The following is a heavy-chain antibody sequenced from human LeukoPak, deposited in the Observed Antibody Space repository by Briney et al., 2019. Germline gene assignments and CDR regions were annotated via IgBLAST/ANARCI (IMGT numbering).Heavy chain of an antibody. CDR1: GFSFNTHT. Sequence: GGSLRLSCAASGFSFNTHTLAWVRQAPGKGLEWVSYISGSTTVIHYADSVKGRFTISRDNAKNSLYLQMSSLKVEGTAIYYCARGLYYMDVWGNGTTVTVSS. CDR2: ISGSTTVI. CDR3: ARGLYYMDV. J-gene: IGHJ6*03. V-gene: IGHV3-48*01.